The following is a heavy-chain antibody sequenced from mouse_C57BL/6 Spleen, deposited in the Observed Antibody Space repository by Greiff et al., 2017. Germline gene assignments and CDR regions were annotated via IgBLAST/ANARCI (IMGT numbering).Heavy chain of an antibody. D-gene: IGHD4-1*01. V-gene: IGHV1-69*01. CDR2: IDPSDSYT. CDR3: ARRTGYFDY. J-gene: IGHJ2*01. Sequence: QVQLKQPGAELVMPGASVKLSCKASGYTFTSYWMHWVKQRPGQGLEWIGEIDPSDSYTNYNQKFKGKSTLTVDKSSSTSYMQLSSLTSEDSAVYYCARRTGYFDYWGQGTTLTVSS. CDR1: GYTFTSYW.